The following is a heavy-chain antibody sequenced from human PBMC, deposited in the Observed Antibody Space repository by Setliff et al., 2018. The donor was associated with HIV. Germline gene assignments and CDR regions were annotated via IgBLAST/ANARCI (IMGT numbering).Heavy chain of an antibody. Sequence: SETLSLTCTVSGDSINSRSYYWAWIRQPPGKGLEWVASIYFSGTPYYNPSLKNRVTISVDTSKNQFSLRLTSVTAADTAVYYCARGVRDNSGWSSYYFDYWGQGTLVTVSS. CDR2: IYFSGTP. V-gene: IGHV4-39*01. CDR1: GDSINSRSYY. J-gene: IGHJ4*02. D-gene: IGHD6-19*01. CDR3: ARGVRDNSGWSSYYFDY.